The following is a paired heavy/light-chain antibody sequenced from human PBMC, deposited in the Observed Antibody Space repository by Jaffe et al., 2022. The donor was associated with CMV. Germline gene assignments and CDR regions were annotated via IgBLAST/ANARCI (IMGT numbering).Light chain of an antibody. J-gene: IGKJ1*01. CDR3: HQYYSTPHT. CDR1: QSVLYTSNNKNY. V-gene: IGKV4-1*01. Sequence: DIVMTQSPDSLAVSLGERATINCKSSQSVLYTSNNKNYLAWYQQKPGQPPKLLIYWASTRESGVPDRFSGSGSATDFTLTITSLQAQDVAVYYCHQYYSTPHTFGQGTKVEIK. CDR2: WAS.
Heavy chain of an antibody. CDR1: GFTFSSYA. D-gene: IGHD2-15*01. CDR2: ISNRGGNT. V-gene: IGHV3-23*04. J-gene: IGHJ1*01. CDR3: AKEGPTYCSGGSCNSAEYFQH. Sequence: EVQLVESGGGLVQPGGSLRLSCAASGFTFSSYAMFWVRQAPGKGLEWVSTISNRGGNTYYADSVKGRFTISRDNSKNTLYLQMNSLRAEDTAVYYCAKEGPTYCSGGSCNSAEYFQHWGQGTPVTVSS.